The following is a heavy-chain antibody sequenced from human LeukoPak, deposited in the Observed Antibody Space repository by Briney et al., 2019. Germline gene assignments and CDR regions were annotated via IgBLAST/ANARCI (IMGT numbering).Heavy chain of an antibody. Sequence: PGGSLRLSCAASGFTFSSYWMSWVRQAPGKGLEWIGEINHSGSTNYNPSLKSRVTISVDTSKNQFSLKLSSVTAADTAVYYCASREAARIFDYWGQGTLVTVSS. CDR1: GFTFSSYW. V-gene: IGHV4-34*01. CDR2: INHSGST. D-gene: IGHD6-6*01. CDR3: ASREAARIFDY. J-gene: IGHJ4*02.